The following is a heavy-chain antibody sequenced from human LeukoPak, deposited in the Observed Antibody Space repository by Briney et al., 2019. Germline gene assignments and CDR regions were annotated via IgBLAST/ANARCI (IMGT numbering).Heavy chain of an antibody. Sequence: GGSLRLSCAASGFTFSSYAMSWVRQAPGKGLGWVSAISGSGGSTYYADSVKGRFTISRDNSKNTLYLQMNSLRAEDTAVYYCARGIVVVVAATRYYYYGMDVWGQGTTVTVSS. CDR2: ISGSGGST. CDR1: GFTFSSYA. CDR3: ARGIVVVVAATRYYYYGMDV. J-gene: IGHJ6*02. D-gene: IGHD2-15*01. V-gene: IGHV3-23*01.